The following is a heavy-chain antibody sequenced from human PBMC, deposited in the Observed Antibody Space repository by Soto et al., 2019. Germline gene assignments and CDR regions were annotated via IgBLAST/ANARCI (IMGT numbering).Heavy chain of an antibody. CDR3: ARIAAAYYYDGSGWGP. CDR1: GGTFSSYA. J-gene: IGHJ5*02. D-gene: IGHD3-22*01. CDR2: IIPIFGTA. Sequence: GPPVKVSCKASGGTFSSYAISWVRQAPGQGLEWMGGIIPIFGTANYAQKFQGRVTITADESTSTAYMELSSLRSEDTAVYYCARIAAAYYYDGSGWGPRGQRTLV. V-gene: IGHV1-69*13.